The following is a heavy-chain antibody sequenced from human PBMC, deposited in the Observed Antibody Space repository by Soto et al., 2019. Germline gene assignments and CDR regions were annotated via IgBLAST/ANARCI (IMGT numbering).Heavy chain of an antibody. CDR3: ARDGGGYDPFDY. J-gene: IGHJ4*02. CDR2: IYYSGST. V-gene: IGHV4-30-4*01. D-gene: IGHD5-12*01. Sequence: SETLSLTCTVSGGSISSGDYYWSWIRQPPGKGLEWIGYIYYSGSTYYNPSLKSRVTISVDTSKNQFSLKLSSVTAADTAVYYCARDGGGYDPFDYWGQGTLVTVSS. CDR1: GGSISSGDYY.